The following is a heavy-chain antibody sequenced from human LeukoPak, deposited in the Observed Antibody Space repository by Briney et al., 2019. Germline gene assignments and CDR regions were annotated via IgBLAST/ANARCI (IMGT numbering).Heavy chain of an antibody. CDR2: ISGSGGIT. J-gene: IGHJ4*02. CDR1: GFTFSIYA. V-gene: IGHV3-23*01. CDR3: AKDFDY. Sequence: GGSLTLSCAASGFTFSIYAMNCVRQAPGGGLECVSSISGSGGITYYADPVKGRFTISRDNANNSLFLQMNSLRADDTAVHSFAKDFDYWGRGALVTVSS.